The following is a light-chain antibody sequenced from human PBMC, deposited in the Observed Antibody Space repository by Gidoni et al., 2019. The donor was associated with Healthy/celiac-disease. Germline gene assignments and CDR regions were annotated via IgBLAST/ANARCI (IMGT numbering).Light chain of an antibody. CDR1: QSVSSN. CDR3: QQYNNWWT. Sequence: EIVMTQSPATLSVSPGERATLSCRASQSVSSNLAWYQQKPGQAPRLLIYGASTRATGIPARFSCSGSGTEFTLTISSLQSEDFAVSSCQQYNNWWTFGQGTKVEIK. V-gene: IGKV3-15*01. CDR2: GAS. J-gene: IGKJ1*01.